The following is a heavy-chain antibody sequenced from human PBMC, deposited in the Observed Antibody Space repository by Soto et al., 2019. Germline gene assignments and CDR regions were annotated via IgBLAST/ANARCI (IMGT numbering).Heavy chain of an antibody. CDR2: THHSGST. CDR1: DDSISSGGYF. D-gene: IGHD3-10*01. Sequence: PSEILSLTCTVSDDSISSGGYFWSWIRQYPGKGLEWVGHTHHSGSTYYNPSLKSRVSISGDTSRNQFSLKLNSVTAADTAVYYCERLGSVVRGVTVFDYWGQGILVNVSS. CDR3: ERLGSVVRGVTVFDY. J-gene: IGHJ4*02. V-gene: IGHV4-31*03.